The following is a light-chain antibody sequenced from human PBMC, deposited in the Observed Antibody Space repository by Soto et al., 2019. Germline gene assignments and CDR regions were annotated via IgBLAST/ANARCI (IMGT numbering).Light chain of an antibody. V-gene: IGKV3-11*01. CDR3: QQRSSWQIT. J-gene: IGKJ5*01. Sequence: EIVLTQSPGTLSLSPGERATLSCRASQSVSNNYLAWYQQKPGQAPRLLMYDASNRARGIPARFSGSGSGTDYTLTISSLESEDFAVYYCQQRSSWQITFGQGTRLEIK. CDR1: QSVSNNY. CDR2: DAS.